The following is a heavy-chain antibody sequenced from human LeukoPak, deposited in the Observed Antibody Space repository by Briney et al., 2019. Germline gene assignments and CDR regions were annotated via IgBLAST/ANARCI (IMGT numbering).Heavy chain of an antibody. V-gene: IGHV1-46*01. CDR1: GYTFTNYY. CDR3: ARAIGLSARVAFGY. D-gene: IGHD6-6*01. Sequence: ASVKVSCKASGYTFTNYYIHWVRQAPGQGLEWMGLINPGGGNTNYAQNFQGRVTMTWDTSMSTAYMDLAFLTSEDTAVYYCARAIGLSARVAFGYWGQGTLVTVTS. CDR2: INPGGGNT. J-gene: IGHJ4*02.